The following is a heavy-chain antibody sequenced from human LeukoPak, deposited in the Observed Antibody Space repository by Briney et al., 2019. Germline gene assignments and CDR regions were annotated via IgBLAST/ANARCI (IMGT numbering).Heavy chain of an antibody. CDR1: GYTSTSYG. D-gene: IGHD6-19*01. CDR2: ISAYNGNT. J-gene: IGHJ6*03. V-gene: IGHV1-18*01. Sequence: ASVKVSCKASGYTSTSYGISWVRQAPGQGLEWMGWISAYNGNTNYAQKLQGRVTMTTDTSTSTAYMELSSLRSEDTAVYYCARAQRGGWYERPRLHYYYYMDVWGKGTTVTVSS. CDR3: ARAQRGGWYERPRLHYYYYMDV.